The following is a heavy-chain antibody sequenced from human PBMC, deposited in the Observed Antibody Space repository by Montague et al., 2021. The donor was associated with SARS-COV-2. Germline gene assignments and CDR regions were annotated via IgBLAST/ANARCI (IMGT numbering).Heavy chain of an antibody. CDR1: GFTFSSYS. J-gene: IGHJ6*02. CDR3: ARGKYQLLLYDTGMDV. Sequence: SLRLSCAASGFTFSSYSMNWVRQAPGKGLEWVSSISSSISYIYXXXSXXXRFTISRDNAKNSLYLRLNSLRAEATAVSYCARGKYQLLLYDTGMDVWGQGATVTVSS. CDR2: ISSSISYI. V-gene: IGHV3-21*01. D-gene: IGHD2-2*01.